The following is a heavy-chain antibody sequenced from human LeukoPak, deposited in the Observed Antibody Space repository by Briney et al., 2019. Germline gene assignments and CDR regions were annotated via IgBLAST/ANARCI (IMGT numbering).Heavy chain of an antibody. CDR3: ARSSIAEPGYYYYMDV. CDR1: GGSFSGYY. Sequence: KSSETLSLTCAVYGGSFSGYYWSWIRQPPGKGLEWIGEINHSGSTNYNPSLKSRVTISVDTSKNQFSLKLSSVTAADTAVYYCARSSIAEPGYYYYMDVWGKGTTVTVSS. D-gene: IGHD6-6*01. V-gene: IGHV4-34*01. CDR2: INHSGST. J-gene: IGHJ6*03.